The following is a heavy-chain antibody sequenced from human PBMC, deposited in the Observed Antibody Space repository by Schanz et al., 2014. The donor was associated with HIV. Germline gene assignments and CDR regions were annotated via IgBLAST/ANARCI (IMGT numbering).Heavy chain of an antibody. CDR1: GFTFSSYG. CDR3: AKDRITGTTGVPYYYYGMDV. D-gene: IGHD1-7*01. J-gene: IGHJ6*02. V-gene: IGHV3-30*18. CDR2: ISYDGSNK. Sequence: VQLVESGGGLVKPGRSLRLSCAASGFTFSSYGMHWVRQAPGKGLEWVAVISYDGSNKYYADSVKGRFTISRDNSKNTLYLQMNSLRAEDTAVYYCAKDRITGTTGVPYYYYGMDVWGQGTTVTVSS.